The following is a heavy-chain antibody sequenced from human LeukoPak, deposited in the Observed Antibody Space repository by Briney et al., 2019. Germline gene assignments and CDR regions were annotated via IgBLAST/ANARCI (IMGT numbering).Heavy chain of an antibody. CDR1: GYTFTTYD. CDR3: ARTYCSSTSCANWFDP. J-gene: IGHJ5*02. Sequence: ASVKVSCKASGYTFTTYDINWVRQATGQGLEWMGWMNPYNGNTDYAQKFQGRVTMTRDTSISTAYMELSRLRSDDTAVYYCARTYCSSTSCANWFDPWGQGTLVTVSS. V-gene: IGHV1-8*01. D-gene: IGHD2-2*01. CDR2: MNPYNGNT.